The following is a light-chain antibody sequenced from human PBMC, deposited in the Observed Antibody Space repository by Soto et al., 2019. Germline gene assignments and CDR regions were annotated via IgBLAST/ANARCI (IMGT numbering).Light chain of an antibody. CDR2: LGS. CDR1: QSLLHSNGYNY. CDR3: MQALHTSWT. Sequence: DLVMTQSPLSLPVTPGEPASISCSSSQSLLHSNGYNYLDWYLQKPGQSPQLLIYLGSNRASGVTDRFSGSGSCTDFTLKISRVEAEDVWVYYCMQALHTSWTFGQGTKVEIK. V-gene: IGKV2-28*01. J-gene: IGKJ1*01.